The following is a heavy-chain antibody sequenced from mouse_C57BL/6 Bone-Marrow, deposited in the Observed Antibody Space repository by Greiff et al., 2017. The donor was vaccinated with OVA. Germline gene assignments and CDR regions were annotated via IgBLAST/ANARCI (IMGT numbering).Heavy chain of an antibody. Sequence: EVQRVESEGGLVQPGSSMKLSCTASGFTFSDYYMAWVRQVPEKGLEWVANINYDGSSTYYLDSLKSRFIISRDNAKNILYLQMSSLKSEDTATYYCARGGSSYPYWYFDVWGTGTTVTVSS. CDR3: ARGGSSYPYWYFDV. V-gene: IGHV5-16*01. D-gene: IGHD1-1*01. J-gene: IGHJ1*03. CDR2: INYDGSST. CDR1: GFTFSDYY.